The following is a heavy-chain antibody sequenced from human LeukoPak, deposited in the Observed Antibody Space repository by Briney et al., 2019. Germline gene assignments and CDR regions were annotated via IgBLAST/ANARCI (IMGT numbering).Heavy chain of an antibody. J-gene: IGHJ4*02. Sequence: GASVKVSCKASGYTFTSYGISWVRQAPGQGLEWMGIINPSGGSTSYAQKFQGRVTMTRDTSTSTVYMELSSLRSEDTAVYYCARAHPLRGYCSGGSCPTDYWGQGTLVTVSS. V-gene: IGHV1-46*01. CDR2: INPSGGST. D-gene: IGHD2-15*01. CDR3: ARAHPLRGYCSGGSCPTDY. CDR1: GYTFTSYG.